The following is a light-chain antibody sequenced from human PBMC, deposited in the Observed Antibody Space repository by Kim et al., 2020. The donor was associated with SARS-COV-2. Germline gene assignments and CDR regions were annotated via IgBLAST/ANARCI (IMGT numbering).Light chain of an antibody. CDR2: EDS. V-gene: IGLV3-1*01. J-gene: IGLJ2*01. CDR3: QGWGSNINWG. CDR1: NLGNKY. Sequence: SYELTQPPSVSVSPGQTASISCSGENLGNKYVCWYQQKPGQPPVLVMYEDSKRPSGIPERFSGSNSGNTATLTISGTQAGDEAEYHCQGWGSNINWGVGG.